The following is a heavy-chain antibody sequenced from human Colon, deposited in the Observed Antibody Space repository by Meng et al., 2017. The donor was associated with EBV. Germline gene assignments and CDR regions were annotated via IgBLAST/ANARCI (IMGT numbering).Heavy chain of an antibody. CDR2: IYYSGNT. J-gene: IGHJ5*02. Sequence: QVQVQASGPGLVKPSLTLSLTCTVSGGSMSSGEYFWNWIRQPPGKGLEWIGYIYYSGNTYYNPSLKSRVTISIDTSKNQFSLKLSSVTAADTAVYYCARAEYYNWFDPWGQGTLVTVSS. V-gene: IGHV4-30-4*01. CDR3: ARAEYYNWFDP. CDR1: GGSMSSGEYF. D-gene: IGHD2/OR15-2a*01.